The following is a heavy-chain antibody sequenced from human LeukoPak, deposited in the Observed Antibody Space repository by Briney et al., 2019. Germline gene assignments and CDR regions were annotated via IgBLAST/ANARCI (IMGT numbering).Heavy chain of an antibody. J-gene: IGHJ4*02. CDR1: GGTFSSYA. D-gene: IGHD3-22*01. V-gene: IGHV1-69*05. CDR3: ARSYYYDSSGYLDY. CDR2: IIPIFGTA. Sequence: SVKVSCKASGGTFSSYAISWVRQAPGQGPEWMGGIIPIFGTANYAQKFQGRVTITTDESTSTAYMELSSLRSEDTAVYYCARSYYYDSSGYLDYWGQGTLVTVSS.